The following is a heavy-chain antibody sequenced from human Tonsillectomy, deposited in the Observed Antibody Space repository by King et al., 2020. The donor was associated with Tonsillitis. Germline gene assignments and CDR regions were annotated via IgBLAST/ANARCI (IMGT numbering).Heavy chain of an antibody. CDR2: INHSGST. Sequence: VQLQQWGAGLLKPSETLSLTCALYGGSFSGYYWSWIRQPPGKGLEWIGEINHSGSTNYNPSLKSRVTISVDTSKNQFSLKLSSVTAADTAVYYCAREGGLTYYDFWSGNWFDPWGQGTLVTVSS. CDR3: AREGGLTYYDFWSGNWFDP. D-gene: IGHD3-3*01. CDR1: GGSFSGYY. J-gene: IGHJ5*02. V-gene: IGHV4-34*01.